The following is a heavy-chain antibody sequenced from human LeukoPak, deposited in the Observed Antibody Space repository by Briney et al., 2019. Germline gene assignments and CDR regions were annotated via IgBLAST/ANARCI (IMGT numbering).Heavy chain of an antibody. J-gene: IGHJ4*02. CDR1: GFXFSDYW. Sequence: PGGSLRLSCAASGFXFSDYWMSWVRQAPGKGLEWVANIKQDGSEKYYVDSVEGRFTISRDNAKNSLYLQMNSLRAEDTAVYYCARGPRGYSYAWGYWGQGTLVTVSS. CDR2: IKQDGSEK. V-gene: IGHV3-7*05. D-gene: IGHD5-18*01. CDR3: ARGPRGYSYAWGY.